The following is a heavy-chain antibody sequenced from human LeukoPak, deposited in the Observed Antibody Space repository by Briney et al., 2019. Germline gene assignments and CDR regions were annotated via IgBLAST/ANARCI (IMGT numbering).Heavy chain of an antibody. CDR2: ISNSDDST. V-gene: IGHV3-23*01. J-gene: IGHJ6*03. D-gene: IGHD2-21*01. Sequence: PGGSLRLSCAASGFPFSSYAMSWVRQAPGKGLEWVSTISNSDDSTYYADSVKGRFTISRDSFKNTLYLQMNSLRPEDTAVYYCAKDVLPRVVIGTGYMDVWGKGTTVTISS. CDR1: GFPFSSYA. CDR3: AKDVLPRVVIGTGYMDV.